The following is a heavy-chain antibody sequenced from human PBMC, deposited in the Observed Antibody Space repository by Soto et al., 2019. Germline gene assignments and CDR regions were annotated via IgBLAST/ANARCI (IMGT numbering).Heavy chain of an antibody. CDR2: IYYSGST. V-gene: IGHV4-30-4*01. CDR1: GGSISSGDYY. CDR3: ASQLAIGYCISTSCRYDY. Sequence: SETLSLTCTVSGGSISSGDYYWSWIRQPPGKGLEWIGYIYYSGSTYYNPSLKSRVTISVDTSKNQFSLKLSSVTAADTAVYYCASQLAIGYCISTSCRYDYWGQGTLVTVSS. J-gene: IGHJ4*02. D-gene: IGHD2-2*01.